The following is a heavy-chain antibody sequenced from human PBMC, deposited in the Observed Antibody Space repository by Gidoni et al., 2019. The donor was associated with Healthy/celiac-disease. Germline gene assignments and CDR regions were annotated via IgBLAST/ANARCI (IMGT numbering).Heavy chain of an antibody. CDR3: AREPPPFDWLFETDYYYYGMDV. D-gene: IGHD3-9*01. V-gene: IGHV3-53*01. CDR2: IYSGGST. Sequence: EVQLVESGGGLIQPGGSLRLSCAASGFTVSSNYMSWVRQAPGKGREWVSVIYSGGSTYYADSVKGRFTISRDNSKNTLYLQMNSLRAEDTAVYYCAREPPPFDWLFETDYYYYGMDVWGQGTTVTVSS. J-gene: IGHJ6*02. CDR1: GFTVSSNY.